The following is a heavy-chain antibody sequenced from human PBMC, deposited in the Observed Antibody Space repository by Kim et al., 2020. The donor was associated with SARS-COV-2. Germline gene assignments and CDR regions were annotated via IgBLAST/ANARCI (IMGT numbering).Heavy chain of an antibody. D-gene: IGHD1-26*01. V-gene: IGHV3-33*06. CDR2: IWYDLSNE. CDR3: AKLGGYSGSYPIDL. Sequence: GGSLRLSCAASGFTFRNFAMHWVRQAPGKGLDWVAVIWYDLSNEYYADSVKGRFTISRDNSKNTLYLQMSSLRAEDTAVYYCAKLGGYSGSYPIDLWGQGTLVTISS. J-gene: IGHJ5*02. CDR1: GFTFRNFA.